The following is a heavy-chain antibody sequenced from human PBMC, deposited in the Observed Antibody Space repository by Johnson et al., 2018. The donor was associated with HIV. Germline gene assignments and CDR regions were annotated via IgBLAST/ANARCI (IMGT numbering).Heavy chain of an antibody. Sequence: VQLVESGGGLVQPGGSLRLSCTASGFTFSRYWMHWVRQAPGKGLVWVSGISWNSGSIGYADSVKGRFTISRDNSKNTLYLQMNSLRAEDTAVYYCATSHGSHGAFDILGQGTMVTVSS. D-gene: IGHD1-26*01. CDR1: GFTFSRYW. CDR2: ISWNSGSI. CDR3: ATSHGSHGAFDI. V-gene: IGHV3-74*02. J-gene: IGHJ3*02.